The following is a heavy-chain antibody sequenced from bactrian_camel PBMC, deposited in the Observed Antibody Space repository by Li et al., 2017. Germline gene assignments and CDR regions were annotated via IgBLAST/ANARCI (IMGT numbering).Heavy chain of an antibody. Sequence: VQLVESGGGLVQPGGSLRPSCVASGFFFDAYSMSWVRQAPGKEREGIAAIDLDGSETYADSVRGRFTVSRDNAKNTVHLEMSTLKPEDTGMYYCASRGRAGFCYDPKDYVDRGKGTQVTVS. J-gene: IGHJ4*01. V-gene: IGHV3-1*01. D-gene: IGHD4*01. CDR1: GFFFDAYS. CDR2: IDLDGSET.